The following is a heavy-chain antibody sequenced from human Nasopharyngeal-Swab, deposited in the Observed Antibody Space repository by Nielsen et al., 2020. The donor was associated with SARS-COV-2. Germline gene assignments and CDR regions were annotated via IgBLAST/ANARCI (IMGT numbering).Heavy chain of an antibody. D-gene: IGHD6-19*01. Sequence: GESLKISCAASGFTFSSYSMNWVRQAPGKGLEWVSYISSSSSTIYYADSVKGRFTISRDNAKNTLYLQMNSLRAEDTAVYYCATGGSVIVAGDPFDYWGQGTLVTVSS. CDR3: ATGGSVIVAGDPFDY. J-gene: IGHJ4*02. V-gene: IGHV3-48*04. CDR1: GFTFSSYS. CDR2: ISSSSSTI.